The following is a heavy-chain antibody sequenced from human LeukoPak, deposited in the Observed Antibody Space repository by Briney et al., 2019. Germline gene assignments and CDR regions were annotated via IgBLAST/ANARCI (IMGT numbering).Heavy chain of an antibody. V-gene: IGHV3-30-3*01. CDR2: ISYDGGSK. CDR3: ATPLDYYDRSDSHQGGD. Sequence: GGSLRLSCAASGFTFSSYEMHWVRQAPGKGLEWLAVISYDGGSKYNADSVKGRFTISRDNSKNTLYLQMNSLEAEDTAVYYCATPLDYYDRSDSHQGGDWGQGTLVTVSS. J-gene: IGHJ4*02. D-gene: IGHD3-22*01. CDR1: GFTFSSYE.